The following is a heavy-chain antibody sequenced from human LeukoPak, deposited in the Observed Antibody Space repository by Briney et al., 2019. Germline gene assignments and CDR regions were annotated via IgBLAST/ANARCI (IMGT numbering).Heavy chain of an antibody. CDR3: ATLGGSRSTPYYYCYMDV. CDR1: GGSFSGYY. Sequence: SETLSLTCAVYGGSFSGYYWSWIRQPPGKGLEWIGEINHSGSTNDNPSLKSRVTISVDTSNNQFSLKLSSVTAADTAVYYCATLGGSRSTPYYYCYMDVWGKGTTVTVSS. J-gene: IGHJ6*03. V-gene: IGHV4-34*01. D-gene: IGHD2-15*01. CDR2: INHSGST.